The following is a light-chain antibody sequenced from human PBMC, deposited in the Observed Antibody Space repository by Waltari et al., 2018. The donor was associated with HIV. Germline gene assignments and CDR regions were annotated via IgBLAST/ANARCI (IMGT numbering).Light chain of an antibody. J-gene: IGKJ5*01. CDR3: QQTNSFPIT. CDR2: GAS. V-gene: IGKV1D-12*01. CDR1: QGITNW. Sequence: DIQMTQFPSSVSASVGARVTMTCRATQGITNWAAGYQQKPGKAPKFLIHGASILQGGVPSRCSGSGSGTFFTLTINSLQPEDFAAYFCQQTNSFPITFGQGTRLDTK.